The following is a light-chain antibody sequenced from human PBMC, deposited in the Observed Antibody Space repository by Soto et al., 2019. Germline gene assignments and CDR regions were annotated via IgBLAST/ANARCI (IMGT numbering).Light chain of an antibody. V-gene: IGLV1-40*01. CDR2: GNT. CDR3: QSYDSTLSAVV. CDR1: SSNIGVGYD. J-gene: IGLJ2*01. Sequence: QSVLTQPPSVSGAPGQRVAISCTGTSSNIGVGYDIHWYQLLPGAAPKLLIHGNTNRPSGVPDRFSGSKFGTSAYLAITGLQVEDEADYYCQSYDSTLSAVVFGGGTQLTVL.